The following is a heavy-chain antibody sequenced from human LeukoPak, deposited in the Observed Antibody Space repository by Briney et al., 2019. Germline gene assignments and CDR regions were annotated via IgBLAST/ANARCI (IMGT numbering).Heavy chain of an antibody. CDR1: GFTFSSYS. CDR3: ARRSEFGVLYYMDV. J-gene: IGHJ6*03. CDR2: ISGSSGTI. D-gene: IGHD3-16*01. V-gene: IGHV3-48*01. Sequence: PGGSLRLSCAASGFTFSSYSVNWVRQAPGKGLEWVSYISGSSGTIYYADSVKGRFTISRDNAKSSLYLQMNSLRAEDTAVYYCARRSEFGVLYYMDVWGKGTTVTVSS.